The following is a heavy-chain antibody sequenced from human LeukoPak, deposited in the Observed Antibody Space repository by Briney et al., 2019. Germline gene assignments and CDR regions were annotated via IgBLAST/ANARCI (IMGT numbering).Heavy chain of an antibody. Sequence: ASVKVSCKASGGTFSSYAISWVRQAPGQGLEWMGGIIPIFGTANYAQKFQGRVTITADESTSTAYMELSSPRSEDTAVYYCARDRRRYCSGGSCYSEFDYWGQGTLVTVSS. D-gene: IGHD2-15*01. CDR2: IIPIFGTA. CDR3: ARDRRRYCSGGSCYSEFDY. V-gene: IGHV1-69*13. J-gene: IGHJ4*02. CDR1: GGTFSSYA.